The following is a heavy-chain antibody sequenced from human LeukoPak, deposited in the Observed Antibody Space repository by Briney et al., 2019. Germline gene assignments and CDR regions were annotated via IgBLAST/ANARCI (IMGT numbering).Heavy chain of an antibody. V-gene: IGHV3-23*01. CDR1: RYSFDSYA. Sequence: PGGSLRLSCEGSRYSFDSYAMTWVRQAPGKGLEWVSSINGGGDITYYAESVKGRFTISRDNSNNTLYLQMNSLRAEDTAVYYCARGRSRGVRFDYWGQGTLVTVSS. J-gene: IGHJ4*02. CDR2: INGGGDIT. D-gene: IGHD3-10*01. CDR3: ARGRSRGVRFDY.